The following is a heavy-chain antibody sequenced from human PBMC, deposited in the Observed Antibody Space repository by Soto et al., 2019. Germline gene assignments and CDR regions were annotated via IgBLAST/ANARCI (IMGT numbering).Heavy chain of an antibody. Sequence: PSETLSLSCAVSGGSSSSSTYYWFWIRQPPGKGLEWIGSIYYRGSTYYNPSLKSRITISVDTSRNQISLKLTSVTAADTALYYCARSGYTYGEPDYWGQGTLVTVSS. CDR2: IYYRGST. J-gene: IGHJ4*02. D-gene: IGHD5-18*01. CDR1: GGSSSSSTYY. V-gene: IGHV4-39*01. CDR3: ARSGYTYGEPDY.